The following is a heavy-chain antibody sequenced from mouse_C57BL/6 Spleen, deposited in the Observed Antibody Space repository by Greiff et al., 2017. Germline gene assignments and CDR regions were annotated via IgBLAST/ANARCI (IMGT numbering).Heavy chain of an antibody. CDR2: ISYDGSN. V-gene: IGHV3-6*01. J-gene: IGHJ2*01. Sequence: EVKLMESGPGLVKPSQSLSLTCSVTGYSITSGYYWNWIRQFPGNKLEWMGYISYDGSNNYNPSLKNRISITRDTSKNQFFLKLNSVTTEDTATYYCAREGYYYGSSYFDYWGQGTTLTVSS. CDR1: GYSITSGYY. D-gene: IGHD1-1*01. CDR3: AREGYYYGSSYFDY.